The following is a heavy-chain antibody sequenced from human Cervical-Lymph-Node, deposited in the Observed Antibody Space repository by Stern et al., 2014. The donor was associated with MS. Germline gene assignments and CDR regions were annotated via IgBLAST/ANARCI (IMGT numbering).Heavy chain of an antibody. CDR3: ARISLGSGIDY. CDR1: VNTFIGYY. D-gene: IGHD1-26*01. V-gene: IGHV1-2*02. CDR2: INPKRGAT. J-gene: IGHJ4*02. Sequence: QLVQSGAEVKKPGDSVKVTCKASVNTFIGYYIHWVRQAPGQGLDWMGWINPKRGATNYAQRFQDRVSLTSDTSNSLAYMELDRLTSGDTAVYYCARISLGSGIDYWGQGSLVTVSS.